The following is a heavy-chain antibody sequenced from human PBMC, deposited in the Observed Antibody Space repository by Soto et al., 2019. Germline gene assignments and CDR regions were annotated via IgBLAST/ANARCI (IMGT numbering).Heavy chain of an antibody. J-gene: IGHJ2*01. CDR2: IKRDGSET. D-gene: IGHD4-4*01. CDR3: ARIQYDEGTKYRYFDL. Sequence: SLRLSCAASGFNIITNWLTWVRQAPGKGLEWVANIKRDGSETFYVDSVKGRFTVSRDNAMNSVFLQMISLRAEDTAVYYCARIQYDEGTKYRYFDLWGRGTLVTVSS. V-gene: IGHV3-7*04. CDR1: GFNIITNW.